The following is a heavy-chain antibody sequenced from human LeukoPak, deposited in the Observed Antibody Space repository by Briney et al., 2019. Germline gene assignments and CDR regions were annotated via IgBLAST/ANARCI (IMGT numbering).Heavy chain of an antibody. CDR3: AKDRYSSGWYSDFDY. J-gene: IGHJ4*02. D-gene: IGHD6-19*01. V-gene: IGHV3-30*18. CDR1: GFTFSNYA. Sequence: GRSLRLSCAASGFTFSNYAMHWVRQAPGKGLEWVSVISDDGSNKYYGDSVKGRFTISRDNSKNTVYLQMNSLRAEDTAVYYCAKDRYSSGWYSDFDYWGQGTLVTVSS. CDR2: ISDDGSNK.